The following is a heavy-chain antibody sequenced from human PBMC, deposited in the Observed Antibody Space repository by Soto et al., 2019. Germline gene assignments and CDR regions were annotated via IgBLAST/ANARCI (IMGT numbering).Heavy chain of an antibody. D-gene: IGHD2-15*01. J-gene: IGHJ6*02. Sequence: QVPGKGLEWMGRIDPGDSNTNYSPSFQGHVTLSVDKSIGTAYLQWRSLKASDTAIYYCARQGGYYYYGMDVWGQGTAVTVSS. V-gene: IGHV5-10-1*01. CDR3: ARQGGYYYYGMDV. CDR2: IDPGDSNT.